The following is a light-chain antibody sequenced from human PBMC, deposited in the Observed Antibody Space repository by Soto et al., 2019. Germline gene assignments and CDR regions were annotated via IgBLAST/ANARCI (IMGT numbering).Light chain of an antibody. V-gene: IGKV3-20*01. Sequence: EIVLTQSPGTLSLSPGERATLSCRASRSVSSSYLAWYQQKPGQAPRLLIYGASSRATGIPDRFSGSGSGTDFTLTISRLEPEDFAVYYCQQYGSSLPMYTFGQGTKVDI. CDR2: GAS. J-gene: IGKJ2*01. CDR1: RSVSSSY. CDR3: QQYGSSLPMYT.